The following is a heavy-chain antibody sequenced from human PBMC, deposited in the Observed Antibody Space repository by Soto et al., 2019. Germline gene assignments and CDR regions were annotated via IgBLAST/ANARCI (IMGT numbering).Heavy chain of an antibody. J-gene: IGHJ4*02. Sequence: QLQLQESGPGLVKPSETLSLTCTVSGGSISSSSYYWGWIRQPPGKGLEWIGSIYYSGSTYYNPSLKSRVTISVDTSKNQFSLKLSSVTAADTAVYYCARRGYCSSTSCQYGLYYWGQGTLVTVSS. CDR1: GGSISSSSYY. D-gene: IGHD2-2*01. CDR3: ARRGYCSSTSCQYGLYY. V-gene: IGHV4-39*01. CDR2: IYYSGST.